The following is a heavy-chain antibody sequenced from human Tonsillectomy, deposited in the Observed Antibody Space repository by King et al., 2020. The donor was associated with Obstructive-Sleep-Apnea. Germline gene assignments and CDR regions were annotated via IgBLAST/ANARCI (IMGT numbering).Heavy chain of an antibody. D-gene: IGHD3-22*01. V-gene: IGHV3-7*01. CDR2: IKQDGSEK. Sequence: VQLVESGGGLVQPGGSLRLSCAASGFTFSSYWMSWVRQAPGKGLEWVANIKQDGSEKYYVDSVKGRFTISRDNAKNSLYLQMNSLRAEDTAVYYCARVASLIVVVITPPDYWGQGTLVTVSS. CDR1: GFTFSSYW. CDR3: ARVASLIVVVITPPDY. J-gene: IGHJ4*02.